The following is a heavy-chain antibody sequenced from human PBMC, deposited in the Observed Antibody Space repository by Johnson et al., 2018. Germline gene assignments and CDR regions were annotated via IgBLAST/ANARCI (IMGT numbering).Heavy chain of an antibody. D-gene: IGHD4-23*01. Sequence: QVQLVQSGGGVVQPVGSLRLSCVASGFTFSNYAMHWVRQAPGQGLAWVAVVWNDGSNQYYVDSVKDRFPISIDNSKNTLYLQINRPRAEDTAVYYCSRGSGYYGGTGYMDVWGKGTTVTVSS. CDR2: VWNDGSNQ. CDR3: SRGSGYYGGTGYMDV. J-gene: IGHJ6*03. V-gene: IGHV3-33*01. CDR1: GFTFSNYA.